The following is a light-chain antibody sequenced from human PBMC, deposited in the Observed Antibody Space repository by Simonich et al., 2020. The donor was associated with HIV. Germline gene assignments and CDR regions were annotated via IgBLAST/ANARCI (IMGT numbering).Light chain of an antibody. CDR3: QQYNRYWT. V-gene: IGKV1-5*03. J-gene: IGKJ1*01. Sequence: DIQMTQSPSPLSASVGDRVTITCRASENISKWLAWYQQKPGKAPKLLIYKASSLESGVPSRFSGSGSGTEFTLTISSLQPDDFATYYCQQYNRYWTFGQGTKVEIK. CDR1: ENISKW. CDR2: KAS.